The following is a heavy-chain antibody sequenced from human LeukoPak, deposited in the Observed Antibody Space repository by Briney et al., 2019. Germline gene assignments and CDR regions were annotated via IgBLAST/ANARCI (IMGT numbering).Heavy chain of an antibody. D-gene: IGHD5-24*01. CDR1: GFTFSSYG. Sequence: AGGSLRLSCAASGFTFSSYGMHGVRQAPGKGLEWVAVISYDGSTQYYADSVKGRFTISRDNSNNTLSLQMNSLKAEDTAVYYCAKGRMMATIMISFDFWGRGTLVTVSS. CDR2: ISYDGSTQ. CDR3: AKGRMMATIMISFDF. J-gene: IGHJ4*02. V-gene: IGHV3-30*18.